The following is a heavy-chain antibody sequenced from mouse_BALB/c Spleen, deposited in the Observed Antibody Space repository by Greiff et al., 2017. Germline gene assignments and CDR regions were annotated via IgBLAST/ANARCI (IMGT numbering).Heavy chain of an antibody. J-gene: IGHJ2*01. CDR2: IDPSDSYT. V-gene: IGHV1S127*01. CDR3: TYYGNLYYFDY. D-gene: IGHD2-1*01. Sequence: QVQLQQSGAELVKPGASVKMSCKASGYTFTSYWMHWVKQRPGQGLEWIGTIDPSDSYTSYNQKFKGKATLTVDTSSSTAYMQLSSLTSEDSAVYYCTYYGNLYYFDYWGQGTTLTVSS. CDR1: GYTFTSYW.